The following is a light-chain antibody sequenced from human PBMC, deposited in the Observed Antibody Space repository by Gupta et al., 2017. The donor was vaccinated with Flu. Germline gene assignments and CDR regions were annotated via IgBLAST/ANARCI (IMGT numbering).Light chain of an antibody. CDR2: KAS. V-gene: IGKV1-5*03. CDR3: QQYDSEWT. Sequence: VGDRVIITCRASQNVFNWLAWYQQKPGQAPKLLISKASVLESGISSRFSGSGSGTEFTLTISSLQSEDFATYYCQQYDSEWTFGQGTKV. CDR1: QNVFNW. J-gene: IGKJ1*01.